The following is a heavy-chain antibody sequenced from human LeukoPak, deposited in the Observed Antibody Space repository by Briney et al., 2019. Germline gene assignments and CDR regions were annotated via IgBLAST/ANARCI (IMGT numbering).Heavy chain of an antibody. D-gene: IGHD3-22*01. CDR2: MNPNSGNT. V-gene: IGHV1-8*01. Sequence: ASVKVSCKASGYTFSSYDINWVRQAPGQGLGWMGWMNPNSGNTGYAQELQGRVAMTRDTSISTAYMELSSLISDDTAVYYCTRGGTIYDTILEDPFDIWGQGTMVTVSS. CDR1: GYTFSSYD. J-gene: IGHJ3*02. CDR3: TRGGTIYDTILEDPFDI.